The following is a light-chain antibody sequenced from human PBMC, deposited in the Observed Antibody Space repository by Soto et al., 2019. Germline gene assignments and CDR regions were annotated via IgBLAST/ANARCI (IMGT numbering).Light chain of an antibody. CDR2: EVN. CDR3: SSYAGSNMGV. V-gene: IGLV2-8*01. Sequence: QSALTQPPSASGSPGQSVAISCTGTSSDIGGYNYVSWYQIHPGKAPKLMIYEVNKRPSGVPDRFSGSKSGNTASLIVSGPQAEDEADYYCSSYAGSNMGVFGGGTKLTVL. J-gene: IGLJ2*01. CDR1: SSDIGGYNY.